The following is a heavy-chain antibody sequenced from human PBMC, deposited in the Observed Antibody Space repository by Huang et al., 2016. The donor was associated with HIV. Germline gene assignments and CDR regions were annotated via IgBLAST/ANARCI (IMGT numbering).Heavy chain of an antibody. CDR3: ARHREGPVAYYSGWGSHLNYMDV. V-gene: IGHV4-39*01. CDR1: GGSIRSSDYH. CDR2: IYYKWST. Sequence: QLLLQESGPGLVKPSEALALTCAASGGSIRSSDYHWGWIRQPPGKGLEWIGSIYYKWSTHYNPSLKSRFTIAVDTSKNLFFLNLTSMAAADTAVYYCARHREGPVAYYSGWGSHLNYMDVWGRGRTVVVSS. D-gene: IGHD3-10*01. J-gene: IGHJ6*03.